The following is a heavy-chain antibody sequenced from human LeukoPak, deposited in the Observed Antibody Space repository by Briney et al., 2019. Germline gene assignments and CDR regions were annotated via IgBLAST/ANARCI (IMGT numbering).Heavy chain of an antibody. CDR3: ARGASRSFDY. CDR1: GITFSSYD. J-gene: IGHJ4*02. V-gene: IGHV3-23*01. CDR2: ISGSGGST. Sequence: GGSLRLSCAASGITFSSYDMSWVRQAPGKGLEWVSAISGSGGSTYYADSVKGRFTISRDNSKNTLYLQMNSLRAEDTAVYYCARGASRSFDYWGQGTLVTVSS.